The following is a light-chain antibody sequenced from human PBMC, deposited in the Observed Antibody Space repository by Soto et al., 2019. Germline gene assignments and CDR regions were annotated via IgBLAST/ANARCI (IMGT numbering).Light chain of an antibody. Sequence: DIRMTQPPSSLSASVGDRVTITCQASQDISNYLNWYQQKPGKAPKLLIYDASNLETGVPSRFSGSGSGTEFTLTISSLQPDDFATYYCQHYNSYSEAFGQGTKVDI. CDR3: QHYNSYSEA. V-gene: IGKV1-33*01. CDR1: QDISNY. J-gene: IGKJ1*01. CDR2: DAS.